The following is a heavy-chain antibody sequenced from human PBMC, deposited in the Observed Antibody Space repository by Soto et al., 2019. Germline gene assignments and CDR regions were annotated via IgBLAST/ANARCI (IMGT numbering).Heavy chain of an antibody. J-gene: IGHJ6*04. CDR1: GFTFSSYA. CDR3: ARAPMYIVVVVATTPLLGDYGMDV. CDR2: ISYDGSNK. V-gene: IGHV3-30-3*01. Sequence: QVQLVESGGGVVQPGRSLRLSCAASGFTFSSYAMHWVRQAPGKGLEWVAVISYDGSNKYYADSVKGRFTISRDNSKNTLYLQINSLRTEDTAVYSCARAPMYIVVVVATTPLLGDYGMDVWGKGTTLTVSS. D-gene: IGHD2-15*01.